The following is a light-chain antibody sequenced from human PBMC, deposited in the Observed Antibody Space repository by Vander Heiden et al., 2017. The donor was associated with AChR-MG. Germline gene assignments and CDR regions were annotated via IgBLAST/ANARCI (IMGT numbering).Light chain of an antibody. J-gene: IGLJ2*01. V-gene: IGLV2-14*03. CDR3: SSYTSSSTLVV. CDR1: SSDGGGYNY. CDR2: DVS. Sequence: QSALTQPASVSGSPGRSIIISCTGTSSDGGGYNYVSWYQQHPGKAPKLMIYDVSNRPSGVSNRFSVSKSGNTASLTISGLQAEDEADYYCSSYTSSSTLVVFGGGTKLTVL.